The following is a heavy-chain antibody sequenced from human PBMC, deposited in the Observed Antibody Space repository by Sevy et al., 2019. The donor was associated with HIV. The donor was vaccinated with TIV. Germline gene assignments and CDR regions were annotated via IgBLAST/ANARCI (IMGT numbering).Heavy chain of an antibody. J-gene: IGHJ4*02. CDR1: GFTFSSYG. D-gene: IGHD3-9*01. CDR3: ASDILTGSDY. Sequence: GGSLRLSCAASGFTFSSYGMHWVRQAPGKGLEWVAFIWYDGTDKYYADSVKGRFTISRDNSKNTLYLQMNSLRAEDTAVYCCASDILTGSDYWGQGTLVTVSS. V-gene: IGHV3-30*02. CDR2: IWYDGTDK.